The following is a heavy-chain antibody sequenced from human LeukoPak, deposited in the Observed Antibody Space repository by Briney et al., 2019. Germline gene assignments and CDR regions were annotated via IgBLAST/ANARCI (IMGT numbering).Heavy chain of an antibody. D-gene: IGHD2-15*01. V-gene: IGHV4-59*01. Sequence: SETLSLTCIVSDDPIRNYYWSWIRQPPGKGLEWIGYIYYSGSTNYNPSLKSRVTISADTSKKQFSLNLRSVTAADTAVYYCAREIDCSGGSWHEYWGQGMLVTVSS. CDR3: AREIDCSGGSWHEY. CDR2: IYYSGST. J-gene: IGHJ4*02. CDR1: DDPIRNYY.